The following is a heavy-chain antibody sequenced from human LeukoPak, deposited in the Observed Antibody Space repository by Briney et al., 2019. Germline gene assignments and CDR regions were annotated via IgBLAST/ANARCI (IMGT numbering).Heavy chain of an antibody. CDR1: GDGVSSNSAA. D-gene: IGHD2-15*01. CDR2: AYYRSKWYN. J-gene: IGHJ6*03. Sequence: SQTLSLTCAISGDGVSSNSAAWNWIRQSPSRGLEWLGRAYYRSKWYNDYAVSVKSRITINPDTSKNQFSLQLNSVTPEDTAVYYCATEEGPWWYYYYYHMDVWGKGTTVTISS. V-gene: IGHV6-1*01. CDR3: ATEEGPWWYYYYYHMDV.